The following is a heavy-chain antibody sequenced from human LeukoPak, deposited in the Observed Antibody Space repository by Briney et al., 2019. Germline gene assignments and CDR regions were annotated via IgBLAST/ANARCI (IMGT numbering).Heavy chain of an antibody. J-gene: IGHJ3*02. V-gene: IGHV3-48*01. D-gene: IGHD3-22*01. CDR2: ISSSSSTI. Sequence: GGSLRLSCAASGFTFSSYSMNWVRQAPGKGLEWVSYISSSSSTIYYADSVKGRFTISRDNAKNSLYLQMNSLRAEDTAVYYCARDYYYDVSVMSAFDIWGQGTMVTVSS. CDR3: ARDYYYDVSVMSAFDI. CDR1: GFTFSSYS.